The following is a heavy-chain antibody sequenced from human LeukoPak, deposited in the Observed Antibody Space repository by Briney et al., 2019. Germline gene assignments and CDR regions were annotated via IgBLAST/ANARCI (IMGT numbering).Heavy chain of an antibody. CDR3: AKDQCTRSSCDGYPGY. V-gene: IGHV3-30*02. J-gene: IGHJ4*02. Sequence: PGRSLRPSCAASGFTFSSYGTHWVRQAPGKGQEWVAFIHFDGSTKYSGDSVKGRFTISRDNPKNTLYLQMNSLRPEDTAVYYCAKDQCTRSSCDGYPGYWGQGSLVTVSS. CDR2: IHFDGSTK. CDR1: GFTFSSYG. D-gene: IGHD2-2*03.